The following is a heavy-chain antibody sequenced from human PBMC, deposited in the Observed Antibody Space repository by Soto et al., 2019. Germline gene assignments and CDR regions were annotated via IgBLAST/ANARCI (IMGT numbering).Heavy chain of an antibody. CDR3: ARAYGPRMEAFDI. Sequence: ASVKVSCKASGYIFAGHYIYWIRQAPGQGLVWMGWVNPNNGATKYAQEFQGRVTMTRDTFITTAYIELRGLRSDDTAVFYCARAYGPRMEAFDIWGQGTMVTVSS. D-gene: IGHD2-21*01. V-gene: IGHV1-2*02. J-gene: IGHJ3*02. CDR2: VNPNNGAT. CDR1: GYIFAGHY.